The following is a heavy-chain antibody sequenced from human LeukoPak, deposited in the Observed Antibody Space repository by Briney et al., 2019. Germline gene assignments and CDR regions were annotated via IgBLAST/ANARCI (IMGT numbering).Heavy chain of an antibody. CDR2: INPTSGAT. CDR1: GYTFTGQY. D-gene: IGHD3-10*01. J-gene: IGHJ5*02. Sequence: ASVKVSCKASGYTFTGQYLHWVRQAPGQGLEWMGWINPTSGATTYAQTFQGRVTMTRDTSISTVYMALSSLTSDDAAFYYGTRDLGQNSVLSWGQGTLVTVSS. CDR3: TRDLGQNSVLS. V-gene: IGHV1-2*02.